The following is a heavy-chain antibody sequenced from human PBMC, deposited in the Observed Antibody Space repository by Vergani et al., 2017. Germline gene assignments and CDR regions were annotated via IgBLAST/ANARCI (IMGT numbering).Heavy chain of an antibody. D-gene: IGHD6-13*01. V-gene: IGHV3-48*03. J-gene: IGHJ6*02. Sequence: EVQLVESGGGLVQPGGSLRLSCAASGFTFSSYEMNWVRQAPGKGLEWVSYISSSGSTIYYADSVKGRFTISRDNAKNSLYLQMNSLRAEDTAVYYCARDVRSSWYTYDYGMDVWGQGTTVTVSS. CDR3: ARDVRSSWYTYDYGMDV. CDR1: GFTFSSYE. CDR2: ISSSGSTI.